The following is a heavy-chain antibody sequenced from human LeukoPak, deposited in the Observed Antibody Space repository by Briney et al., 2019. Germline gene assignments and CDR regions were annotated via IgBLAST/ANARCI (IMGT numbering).Heavy chain of an antibody. CDR3: ARDREVTVIRHYFDY. D-gene: IGHD2-21*02. Sequence: KPGGSLRLSCAASGFTFSSYSMNWVRQAPGKGLEWVSSISSSSSYIYYADSVKGRFTISRDNAKNSLYLQMNSLRAEDTAVYYCARDREVTVIRHYFDYWGQGTLVTVSS. CDR2: ISSSSSYI. V-gene: IGHV3-21*01. J-gene: IGHJ4*02. CDR1: GFTFSSYS.